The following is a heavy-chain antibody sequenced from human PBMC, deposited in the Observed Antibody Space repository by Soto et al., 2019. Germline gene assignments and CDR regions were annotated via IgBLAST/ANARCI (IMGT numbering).Heavy chain of an antibody. CDR2: IYPGDSDT. V-gene: IGHV5-51*01. Sequence: GESLKISSKGSGYSFTSYWIGWVRQMPGKGLEWMGIIYPGDSDTRYSPSFQGQVTISADKSISTAYLQWSSLKASDTAMYYCARLLYYDSSGYYWAYYYYYGMDVWGQGTTVTVSS. CDR3: ARLLYYDSSGYYWAYYYYYGMDV. J-gene: IGHJ6*02. D-gene: IGHD3-22*01. CDR1: GYSFTSYW.